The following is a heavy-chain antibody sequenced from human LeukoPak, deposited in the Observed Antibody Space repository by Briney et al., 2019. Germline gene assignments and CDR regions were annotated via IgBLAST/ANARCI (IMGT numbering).Heavy chain of an antibody. J-gene: IGHJ3*02. CDR3: ARDGVSGGPFDI. Sequence: ASVKVSCKASGYMFTDYYMHWVRQAPGQGLEWMGWIYPNSGGTTYAQKFQGRVTMTRDTPISTVYMELSRLRSDDTAFYYCARDGVSGGPFDIWGQGTMVTVSS. V-gene: IGHV1-2*02. CDR1: GYMFTDYY. D-gene: IGHD3-10*02. CDR2: IYPNSGGT.